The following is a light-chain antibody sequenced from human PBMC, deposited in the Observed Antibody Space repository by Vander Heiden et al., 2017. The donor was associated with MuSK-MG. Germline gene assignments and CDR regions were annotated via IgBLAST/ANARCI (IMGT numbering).Light chain of an antibody. Sequence: SSVLTQPPSLSLAPGRTARITCGGNNSGSKSVHWYQQKPGQAPVMVIYYDTDRPSGIPERFSGSNYGNTATLTINRVEAGDAADYYCQVSDSDHDHPVFGGGTKLTVL. V-gene: IGLV3-21*04. CDR2: YDT. CDR3: QVSDSDHDHPV. CDR1: NSGSKS. J-gene: IGLJ2*01.